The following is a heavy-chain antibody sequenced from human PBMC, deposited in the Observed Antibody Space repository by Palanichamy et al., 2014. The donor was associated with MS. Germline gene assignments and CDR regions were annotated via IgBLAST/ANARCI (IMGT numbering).Heavy chain of an antibody. CDR1: GYTFTNYG. J-gene: IGHJ3*01. CDR3: AEWRDAFHV. Sequence: SCKASGYTFTNYGMHWVRQAPGQRLEWMAWINAVDTNRKYSEKVQGRVTITRDAPAYTMHMELTGLTSEDTAMYYCAEWRDAFHVWGQGTMVIVSS. V-gene: IGHV1-3*01. CDR2: INAVDTNR. D-gene: IGHD3-3*01.